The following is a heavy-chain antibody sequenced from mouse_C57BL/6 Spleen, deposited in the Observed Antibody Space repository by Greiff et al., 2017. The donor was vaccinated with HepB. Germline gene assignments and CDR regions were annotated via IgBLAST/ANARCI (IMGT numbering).Heavy chain of an antibody. Sequence: EVQRVESGGGLVKPGGSLKLSCAASGFTFSDYGMHWVRQAPEKGLEWVAYISSGSSTIYYADTVKGRFTISRDNAKNTLFLQMTSLRSEDTAMYYCASDSSGYVKDYWGQGTSVTVSS. D-gene: IGHD3-2*02. CDR1: GFTFSDYG. CDR2: ISSGSSTI. CDR3: ASDSSGYVKDY. J-gene: IGHJ4*01. V-gene: IGHV5-17*01.